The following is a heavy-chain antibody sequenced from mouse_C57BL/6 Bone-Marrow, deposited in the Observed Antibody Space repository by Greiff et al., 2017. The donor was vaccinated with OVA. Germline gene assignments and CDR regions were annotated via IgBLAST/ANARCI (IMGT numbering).Heavy chain of an antibody. D-gene: IGHD1-1*01. Sequence: EVQRVESGGGLVKPGGSLKLSCAASGFTFSSYAMSWVRQTPEKRLEWVATISDGGSYTYYPDNVKGRFTISRDNAKNNLYLQMSHLKSEDTAMYYCAREGVSVVENFDYWGQGTTLTVSS. CDR1: GFTFSSYA. CDR2: ISDGGSYT. V-gene: IGHV5-4*01. CDR3: AREGVSVVENFDY. J-gene: IGHJ2*01.